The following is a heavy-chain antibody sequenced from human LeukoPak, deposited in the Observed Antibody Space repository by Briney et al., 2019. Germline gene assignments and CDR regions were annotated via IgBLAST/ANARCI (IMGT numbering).Heavy chain of an antibody. CDR2: IYYSGST. CDR1: GDSISSYY. V-gene: IGHV4-59*01. J-gene: IGHJ6*02. CDR3: ARDNWNYGSSMDV. Sequence: SETLSLTCSVSGDSISSYYWSWIRQPPGKGLEWIGCIYYSGSTNYNPSLKSRVTISVDTSKNQFSLKLSSVTAADTAVYYCARDNWNYGSSMDVWGQGTTVTVSS. D-gene: IGHD1-7*01.